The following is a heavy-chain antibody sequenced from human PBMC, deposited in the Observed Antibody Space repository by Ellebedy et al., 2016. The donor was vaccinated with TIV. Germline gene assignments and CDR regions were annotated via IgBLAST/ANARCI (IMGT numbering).Heavy chain of an antibody. CDR2: IHYSGST. Sequence: MPSETLSLTCTVSGGSISSYDWRWIRQPPGKGLEWIGYIHYSGSTNYKPSLKSRITISVDTAKNPLSLRLTSVTAADTAVYYCARVVWQQPVSYAFDFWGQGTMVTVSS. J-gene: IGHJ3*01. CDR1: GGSISSYD. D-gene: IGHD6-13*01. CDR3: ARVVWQQPVSYAFDF. V-gene: IGHV4-59*01.